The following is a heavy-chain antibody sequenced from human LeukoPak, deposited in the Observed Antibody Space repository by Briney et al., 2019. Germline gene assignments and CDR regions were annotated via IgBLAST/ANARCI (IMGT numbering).Heavy chain of an antibody. J-gene: IGHJ4*02. V-gene: IGHV3-21*06. Sequence: GGSLRLSCTPSGFTFNIYSMNWVRHAPGKGREWVSSISSTSCFILYAHPVKARFTIPRHNHKSSLYLHKHTLRPEHPPLYLCARVHSGYGPGYIDLWGEGTPVTVSS. D-gene: IGHD5-12*01. CDR3: ARVHSGYGPGYIDL. CDR2: ISSTSCFI. CDR1: GFTFNIYS.